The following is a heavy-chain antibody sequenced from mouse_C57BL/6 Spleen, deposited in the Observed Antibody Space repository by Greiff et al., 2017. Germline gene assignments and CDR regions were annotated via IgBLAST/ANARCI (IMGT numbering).Heavy chain of an antibody. J-gene: IGHJ1*03. CDR2: IHPNSGST. CDR1: GYTFTSYW. V-gene: IGHV1-64*01. D-gene: IGHD1-1*01. CDR3: ARYFTTVVARGYFDV. Sequence: QVQLQQPGAELVKPGASVKLSCKASGYTFTSYWMHWVKQRPGQGLEWIGMIHPNSGSTNYNEKFKSKATLTVDKSSSTAYMQLSSLTSEDSAVYYCARYFTTVVARGYFDVWGTGTTVTVSS.